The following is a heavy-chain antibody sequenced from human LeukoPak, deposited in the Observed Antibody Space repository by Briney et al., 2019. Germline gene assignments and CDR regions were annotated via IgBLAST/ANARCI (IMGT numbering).Heavy chain of an antibody. J-gene: IGHJ4*02. V-gene: IGHV3-66*01. CDR1: GFTFSSYA. CDR3: ARAHPGDYSDFQFDY. D-gene: IGHD4-11*01. CDR2: IYSDNT. Sequence: GGSLRLSCGASGFTFSSYAMSWVRQAPGKGLEWVSFIYSDNTHYSDSVKGRFTISRDNSKNTLYLQMNSLRAEDTAVYYCARAHPGDYSDFQFDYWGQGTLVTASS.